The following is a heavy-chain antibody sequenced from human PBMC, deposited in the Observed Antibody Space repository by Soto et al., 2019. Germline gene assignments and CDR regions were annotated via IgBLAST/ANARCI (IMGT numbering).Heavy chain of an antibody. CDR2: ITTGGGST. Sequence: LRLSCAASGFTFGNYAISWVRQAPGKGLECVSTITTGGGSTYYADSVKGRLTISRDNSKSTLYLQMISLRAEDTAVYYCAKDRGGSGWRFDYWGQGTLVTVSS. CDR3: AKDRGGSGWRFDY. CDR1: GFTFGNYA. V-gene: IGHV3-23*01. D-gene: IGHD6-19*01. J-gene: IGHJ4*02.